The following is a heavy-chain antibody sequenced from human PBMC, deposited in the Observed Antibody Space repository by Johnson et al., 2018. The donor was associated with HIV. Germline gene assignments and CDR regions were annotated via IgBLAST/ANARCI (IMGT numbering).Heavy chain of an antibody. V-gene: IGHV3-74*01. CDR2: INSDGSST. J-gene: IGHJ3*02. CDR3: ARQRGCDI. Sequence: VQLVESGGGLVQPGGSLRLSCAASGFTFSSYWMHWVRQAPGKGLVWDSRINSDGSSTSYADSVKGRFTISSDNAKNSQYLQMNSLRVEDTAGYYCARQRGCDIWGQGTMVTVSS. CDR1: GFTFSSYW.